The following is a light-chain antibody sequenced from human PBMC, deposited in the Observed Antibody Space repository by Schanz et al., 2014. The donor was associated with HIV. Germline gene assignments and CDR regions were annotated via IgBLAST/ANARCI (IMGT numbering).Light chain of an antibody. CDR2: ATS. V-gene: IGKV3D-20*02. J-gene: IGKJ5*01. CDR1: QSVGGSQ. CDR3: QQRTNWPIT. Sequence: PGERATLSCRASQSVGGSQLAWFQLKRGQPPRLLIYATSFRAVGISDRFSGSGSETDFTLTISTLEPEDFAVYYCQQRTNWPITFGQGTRLEIK.